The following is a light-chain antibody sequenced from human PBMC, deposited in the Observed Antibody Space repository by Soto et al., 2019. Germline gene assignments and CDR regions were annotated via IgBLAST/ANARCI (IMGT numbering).Light chain of an antibody. CDR2: GAS. CDR3: HQYGSSPSYT. Sequence: EIVLTQSPGTLSLSPGERATLSCRASQSVSSSSYLAWYQQKTGQAPRLLIYGASSRATGILDRFSGSGSGTDFTLTTSRLEPEDFAVYYCHQYGSSPSYTFGQGTKLEIK. CDR1: QSVSSSSY. V-gene: IGKV3-20*01. J-gene: IGKJ2*01.